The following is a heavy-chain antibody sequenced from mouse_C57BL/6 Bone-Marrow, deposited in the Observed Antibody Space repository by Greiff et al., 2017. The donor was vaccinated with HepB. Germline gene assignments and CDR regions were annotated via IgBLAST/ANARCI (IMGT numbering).Heavy chain of an antibody. CDR3: ARTLTTVPAWFAY. CDR1: GYSITSGYY. CDR2: ISYDGSN. V-gene: IGHV3-6*01. D-gene: IGHD1-1*01. Sequence: VQLKESGPGLVKPSQSLSLTCSVTGYSITSGYYWNWIRQFPGNKLEWMGYISYDGSNNYNPSLKNRISITRDTSKNQFFLKLNSVTTEDTATYDCARTLTTVPAWFAYWGQGTLVTVSA. J-gene: IGHJ3*01.